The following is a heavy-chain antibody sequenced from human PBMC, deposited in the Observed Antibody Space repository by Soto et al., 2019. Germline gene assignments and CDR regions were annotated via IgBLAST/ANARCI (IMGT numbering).Heavy chain of an antibody. J-gene: IGHJ5*02. Sequence: SETLSLTCTVSGGSISGDYWSWVRQPPGKGLEWIGFTHYSETAYYNPSLKSRVTMSLDTSKNKFSLKLSSVTAADTALYYCARVSSTQVYDYDSSGSSWGQGTLVTVSS. CDR1: GGSISGDY. CDR3: ARVSSTQVYDYDSSGSS. V-gene: IGHV4-59*13. D-gene: IGHD3-22*01. CDR2: THYSETA.